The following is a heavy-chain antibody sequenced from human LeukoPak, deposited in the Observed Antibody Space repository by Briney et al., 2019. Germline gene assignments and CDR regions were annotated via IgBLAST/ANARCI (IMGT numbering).Heavy chain of an antibody. D-gene: IGHD2-2*01. Sequence: GGALRLSCAASGFTFSSYSMNWVRQAPGKGLEWVSSISSSSSYIYYADSVKGRFTISRDNAKNSLYLQMNSLRAEDTAVYYCARTRYQLRTIDYWGQGTLVTVSS. CDR3: ARTRYQLRTIDY. J-gene: IGHJ4*02. CDR1: GFTFSSYS. V-gene: IGHV3-21*01. CDR2: ISSSSSYI.